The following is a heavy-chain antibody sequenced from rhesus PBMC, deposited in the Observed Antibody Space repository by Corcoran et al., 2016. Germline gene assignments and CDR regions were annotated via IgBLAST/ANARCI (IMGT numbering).Heavy chain of an antibody. CDR3: AGIYYDSGYYFDY. D-gene: IGHD3-28*01. CDR2: ISNGGGST. CDR1: GVTFSSLG. Sequence: EVQLVESGGGLVQPGGSLRLSCAASGVTFSSLGMSWVRRAPGTGLEGVSSISNGGGSTYYADSVKGRFTISRDNSKNTLSLQMNSLRAEDTAVYYCAGIYYDSGYYFDYWGQGVLVTVSS. J-gene: IGHJ4*01. V-gene: IGHV3S5*01.